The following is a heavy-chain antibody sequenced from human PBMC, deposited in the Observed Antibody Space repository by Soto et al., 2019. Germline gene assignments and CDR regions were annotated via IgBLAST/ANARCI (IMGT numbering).Heavy chain of an antibody. CDR1: GYTFTSYA. D-gene: IGHD6-13*01. CDR2: INAGNGNT. V-gene: IGHV1-3*01. Sequence: GASVKVSCKASGYTFTSYAMHWVRQAHGQRLEWMGWINAGNGNTKYSQKFQGRVTITRDTSASTAYMELSSMRSEDTAVYYCARIAGPGYSSSWYWFDPWGQGTLVTVSS. CDR3: ARIAGPGYSSSWYWFDP. J-gene: IGHJ5*02.